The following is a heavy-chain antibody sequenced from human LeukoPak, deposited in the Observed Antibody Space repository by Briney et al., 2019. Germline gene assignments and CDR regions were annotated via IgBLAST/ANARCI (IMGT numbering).Heavy chain of an antibody. V-gene: IGHV4-59*12. CDR3: ARGRGRPYYDYVWGSYRPYFDY. J-gene: IGHJ4*02. CDR2: IYYSGST. Sequence: SETPSLTCSVSGGSISNYYWSWIRQPPGKGLEWIGYIYYSGSTNFNPSLKSRVTISVDTSKNQFSLKLSSVTAADTAVYYCARGRGRPYYDYVWGSYRPYFDYWGQGTLVTVSS. D-gene: IGHD3-16*02. CDR1: GGSISNYY.